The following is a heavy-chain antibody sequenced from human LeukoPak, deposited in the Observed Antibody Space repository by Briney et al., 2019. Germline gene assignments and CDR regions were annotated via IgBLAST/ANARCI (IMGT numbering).Heavy chain of an antibody. CDR3: ARDLVAPGQQLVFDY. V-gene: IGHV6-1*01. Sequence: SQTLSLTCAISGDSVSSNSGAWNWIRQSPSRGLEWLGRTYYRSKWYNDYAVSVKSRITIDPDTSKNQFSLQLNSVTPEDTAVYYCARDLVAPGQQLVFDYWGQGTLVTVSS. D-gene: IGHD6-13*01. CDR1: GDSVSSNSGA. CDR2: TYYRSKWYN. J-gene: IGHJ4*02.